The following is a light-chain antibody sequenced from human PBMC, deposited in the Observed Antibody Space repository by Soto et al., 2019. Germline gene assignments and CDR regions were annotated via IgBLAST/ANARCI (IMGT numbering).Light chain of an antibody. J-gene: IGKJ4*01. V-gene: IGKV1-39*01. Sequence: DIQMTQSPYSLSASVGDRVTITYRASQSLRSYLSWYQQKPGKAPKHRIYATSSLQSCVPSRLRGSGSGTDFTLTISSLQPEEFGTYYCPQSHSTPHTFGGGTKVEIK. CDR1: QSLRSY. CDR3: PQSHSTPHT. CDR2: ATS.